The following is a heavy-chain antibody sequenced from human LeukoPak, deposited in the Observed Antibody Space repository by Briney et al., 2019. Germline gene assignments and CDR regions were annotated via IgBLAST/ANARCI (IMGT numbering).Heavy chain of an antibody. CDR3: ARVLIDSYDVVDY. Sequence: ASETLSLTCTVSGGSISPYYWSWIRQPPGKGLEWIGYIYYSGSTNYNPSLKSRVTISVDRSRNQFSLKLTSVTATDAAVYYCARVLIDSYDVVDYWGQGTLVTVSS. V-gene: IGHV4-59*01. CDR1: GGSISPYY. D-gene: IGHD2-15*01. CDR2: IYYSGST. J-gene: IGHJ4*02.